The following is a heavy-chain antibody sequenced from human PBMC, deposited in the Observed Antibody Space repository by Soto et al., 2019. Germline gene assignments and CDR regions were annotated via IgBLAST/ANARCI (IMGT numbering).Heavy chain of an antibody. CDR3: ARGSPYYYDSSGYYPGYYGMDA. Sequence: ASVKVSCKASGVTFSSYAISWVRQAPGQGLEWMGGIIPIFGTANYAQKFQGRVTITADESTSTAYMELSSLRSEDTAVYYCARGSPYYYDSSGYYPGYYGMDAWGQGTTVTVSS. J-gene: IGHJ6*02. V-gene: IGHV1-69*13. D-gene: IGHD3-22*01. CDR1: GVTFSSYA. CDR2: IIPIFGTA.